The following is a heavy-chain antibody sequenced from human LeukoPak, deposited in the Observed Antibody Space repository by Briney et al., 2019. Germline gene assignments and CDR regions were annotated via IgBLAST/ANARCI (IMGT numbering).Heavy chain of an antibody. D-gene: IGHD2-2*01. Sequence: ASVKVSCKASGYTFTSYYMHWVRQAPGQGLEWMGKINPSGGSTSYAQKFQGRVTMTRDTSTSTVYTELSSLRSEDTAVYYCARVNCSSTSCSGGWFDPWGQGTLVTVSS. CDR1: GYTFTSYY. CDR2: INPSGGST. CDR3: ARVNCSSTSCSGGWFDP. J-gene: IGHJ5*02. V-gene: IGHV1-46*01.